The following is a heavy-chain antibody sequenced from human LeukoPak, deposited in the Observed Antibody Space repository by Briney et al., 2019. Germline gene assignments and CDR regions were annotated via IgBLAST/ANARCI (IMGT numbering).Heavy chain of an antibody. CDR2: IYYSGST. D-gene: IGHD3-10*01. J-gene: IGHJ5*02. Sequence: PSETLSLTCTVSGGSISSYYWSWIRQPPGKGLEWIGYIYYSGSTNYNPSLKSRVTISVDTSKNQFSLKLSSVTAADTAVYYCARTMVRDARGWFDPWGEGNLVTVSS. V-gene: IGHV4-59*01. CDR1: GGSISSYY. CDR3: ARTMVRDARGWFDP.